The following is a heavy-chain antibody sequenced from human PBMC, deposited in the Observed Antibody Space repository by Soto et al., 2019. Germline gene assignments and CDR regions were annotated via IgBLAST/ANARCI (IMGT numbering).Heavy chain of an antibody. J-gene: IGHJ3*02. Sequence: QTLSLTCAISGDSVSINSAAWNCIRQSPSRGLEWLGRTYYRSKWYNDYAVSVKSRITINPDTSKNQFSLQLNSVTPEDTAVYYCARDGILPYSSSWDDAFDIWGQGTMVTVSS. CDR3: ARDGILPYSSSWDDAFDI. CDR2: TYYRSKWYN. V-gene: IGHV6-1*01. CDR1: GDSVSINSAA. D-gene: IGHD6-13*01.